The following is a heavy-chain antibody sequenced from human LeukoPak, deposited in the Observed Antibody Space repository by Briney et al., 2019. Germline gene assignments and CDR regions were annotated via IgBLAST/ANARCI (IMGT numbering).Heavy chain of an antibody. V-gene: IGHV3-21*01. J-gene: IGHJ6*03. Sequence: PGGSLRLSCAASGFTVSSNYMSWVRQAPGKGLEWVSSISSSSSYIYYADSVKGRFTISRDNAKNSLYLQMNSLRAEDTAVYYCARANDNYYYYYMDVWGKGTTVTISS. CDR3: ARANDNYYYYYMDV. CDR1: GFTVSSNY. CDR2: ISSSSSYI. D-gene: IGHD3-9*01.